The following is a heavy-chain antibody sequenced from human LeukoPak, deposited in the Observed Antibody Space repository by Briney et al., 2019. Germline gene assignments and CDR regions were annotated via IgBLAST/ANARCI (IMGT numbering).Heavy chain of an antibody. CDR2: IYHSGST. D-gene: IGHD1-1*01. J-gene: IGHJ4*02. Sequence: SETLSLTCAVSGGSISSSNWWSWVRQSPGKGLEWIGEIYHSGSTNYNPSLKSRVAISVDKSKNQFSLKLSSVTAADTAVYYCARGGTGGTIPFDYWGQGTLVTVSS. V-gene: IGHV4-4*02. CDR3: ARGGTGGTIPFDY. CDR1: GGSISSSNW.